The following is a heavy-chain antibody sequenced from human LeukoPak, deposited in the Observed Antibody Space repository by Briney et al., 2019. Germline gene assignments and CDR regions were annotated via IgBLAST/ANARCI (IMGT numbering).Heavy chain of an antibody. D-gene: IGHD5-24*01. Sequence: GGSLRLSCAASGFTFSSYSMNWVRQAPGKGLEWVSSISSSSSYIYYADSVKGRFTISRDNAKNSLYLQMNSLRAEDTAVYYCARQRRDGYNYRYFDYWGQGTLVTVSS. CDR2: ISSSSSYI. J-gene: IGHJ4*02. CDR3: ARQRRDGYNYRYFDY. V-gene: IGHV3-21*01. CDR1: GFTFSSYS.